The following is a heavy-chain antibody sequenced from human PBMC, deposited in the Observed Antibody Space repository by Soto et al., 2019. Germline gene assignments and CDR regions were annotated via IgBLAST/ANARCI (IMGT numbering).Heavy chain of an antibody. CDR2: INPKSGGT. CDR3: ARGYYGSGSPKF. V-gene: IGHV1-2*02. CDR1: GYIFTDNY. Sequence: ASVKVSCEASGYIFTDNYLHWVRQAPGQGLEWMGWINPKSGGTDFAQKFQGRVTMTRDTAISTAYMELSRLRYDDTAVYYCARGYYGSGSPKFWGQGTLVTVSS. J-gene: IGHJ4*02. D-gene: IGHD3-10*01.